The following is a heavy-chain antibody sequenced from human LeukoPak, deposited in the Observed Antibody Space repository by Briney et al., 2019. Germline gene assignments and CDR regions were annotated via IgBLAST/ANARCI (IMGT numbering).Heavy chain of an antibody. CDR3: ASPGVVTPFSSTDFDY. Sequence: SETLSLTCTVSGGSISSSSYYWGWIRQPPGKGLEWIGSIYYSGSTYYNPSLKSRVTISVDTSKNQFSLKLSSVTAADTAVYYCASPGVVTPFSSTDFDYWGQGTLVTVSS. J-gene: IGHJ4*02. CDR1: GGSISSSSYY. CDR2: IYYSGST. D-gene: IGHD3-3*01. V-gene: IGHV4-39*07.